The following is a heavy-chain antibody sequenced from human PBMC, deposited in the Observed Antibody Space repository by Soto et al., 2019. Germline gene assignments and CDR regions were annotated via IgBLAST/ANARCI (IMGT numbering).Heavy chain of an antibody. D-gene: IGHD2-15*01. CDR2: INTNTGNP. CDR1: GYTFTSYA. Sequence: VASVKVSCKASGYTFTSYAMNWVRQAPGQGLEWMGWINTNTGNPTYAQGFTGRFVFSLDTSVSTAYLQICSLKAEDTAVYYCARDKDYCSGGSCYPEGFDPWGQGTLVTVSS. CDR3: ARDKDYCSGGSCYPEGFDP. J-gene: IGHJ5*02. V-gene: IGHV7-4-1*01.